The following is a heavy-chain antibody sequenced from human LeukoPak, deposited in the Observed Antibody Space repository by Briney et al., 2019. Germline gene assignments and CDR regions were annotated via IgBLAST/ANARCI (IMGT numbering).Heavy chain of an antibody. J-gene: IGHJ4*02. CDR1: GYTFTGYY. V-gene: IGHV1-2*02. Sequence: ASVKVSCKASGYTFTGYYIHWVRQAPGQGLEWMGWINFNSGGTNSAQKFQGRVTMTRDTSISTAYMELSRLRSDDTAVYYCARNPYSSGLDYWGQGTLVTVSS. CDR2: INFNSGGT. CDR3: ARNPYSSGLDY. D-gene: IGHD6-19*01.